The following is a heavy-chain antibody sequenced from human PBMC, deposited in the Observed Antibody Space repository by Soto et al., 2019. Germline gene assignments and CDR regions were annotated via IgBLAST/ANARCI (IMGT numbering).Heavy chain of an antibody. J-gene: IGHJ4*02. D-gene: IGHD6-13*01. CDR3: ARRSYTSSWYVEDY. CDR1: GFSLSTSGVG. CDR2: IYWDDDK. Sequence: QITLKESGPTLVKPTQTLTLTCTFSGFSLSTSGVGVGWIRQPPGKALEWLALIYWDDDKRYSPSLKSRLTTTKYPSKNQVVLTMTNMDPVDTATYYCARRSYTSSWYVEDYWGQGTLVTVSS. V-gene: IGHV2-5*02.